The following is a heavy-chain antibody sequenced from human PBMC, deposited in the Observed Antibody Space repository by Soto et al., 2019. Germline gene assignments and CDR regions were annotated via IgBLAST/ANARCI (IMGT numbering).Heavy chain of an antibody. V-gene: IGHV5-10-1*01. Sequence: PGESLKISCKGSGYSFTSYWISWVRQMPGKGLEWMGRIDPSDSYTNYSPSFQGHVTISADKSISTAYLQWSSLKASDTAMYYCARKDTAMVKPFDYWGQGTLVTVSS. D-gene: IGHD5-18*01. CDR2: IDPSDSYT. J-gene: IGHJ4*02. CDR3: ARKDTAMVKPFDY. CDR1: GYSFTSYW.